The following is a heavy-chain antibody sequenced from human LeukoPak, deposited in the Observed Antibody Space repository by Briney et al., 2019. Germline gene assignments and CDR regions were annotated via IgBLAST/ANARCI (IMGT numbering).Heavy chain of an antibody. J-gene: IGHJ4*02. CDR1: GKTLSQMS. CDR2: INPNSGGT. D-gene: IGHD5-24*01. V-gene: IGHV1-2*02. CDR3: ARGGEDGYNSDYFDY. Sequence: ASVKVSCKISGKTLSQMSIHWVRQAPGQGLEWMGWINPNSGGTNYAQKFQGRVTMTRDTSISTAYMELSRLRSDDTAVYYCARGGEDGYNSDYFDYWGQGTLVTVSS.